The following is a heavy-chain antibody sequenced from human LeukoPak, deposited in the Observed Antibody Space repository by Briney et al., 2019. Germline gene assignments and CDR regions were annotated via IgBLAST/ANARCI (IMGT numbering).Heavy chain of an antibody. D-gene: IGHD6-25*01. J-gene: IGHJ4*02. Sequence: GGSLRLSCAASGFTFDDYAMHWVRQAPGKGLEWVSGISWNSGSIGYADSVKGRFTISRDNAKNSLYLQMNSLRAEDTALYYCAKDGGSAAALDYWGQGTLVTVS. CDR2: ISWNSGSI. CDR3: AKDGGSAAALDY. CDR1: GFTFDDYA. V-gene: IGHV3-9*01.